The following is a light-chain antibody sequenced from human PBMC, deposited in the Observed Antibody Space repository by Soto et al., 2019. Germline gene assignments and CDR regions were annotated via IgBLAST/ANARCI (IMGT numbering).Light chain of an antibody. CDR1: QSVSSSY. J-gene: IGKJ1*01. CDR2: GAS. CDR3: QQYGSSRT. V-gene: IGKV3-20*01. Sequence: EIVLTQSPGTLSLSPGERATLSCRASQSVSSSYLAWYQQQPGQAPRILIYGASSRATGIPDWLSGSGSGTDFTLTISRMEPEDSAVYYCQQYGSSRTFGQGTKVDIK.